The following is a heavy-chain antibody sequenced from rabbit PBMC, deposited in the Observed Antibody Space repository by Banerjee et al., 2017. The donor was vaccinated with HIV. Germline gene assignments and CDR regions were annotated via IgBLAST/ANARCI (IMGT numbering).Heavy chain of an antibody. Sequence: QEQLKETGGGLVQPEGSLTLTCKASGFDFSSYYMCWVRQAPGKGLEWIGIIDPGTSGSTVYANWAKGRFTISKTSSTTVTLQMTSLTAADTATYLCARTYNYAYGMDLWGPGTLVTVS. CDR1: GFDFSSYY. J-gene: IGHJ6*01. V-gene: IGHV1S45*01. D-gene: IGHD1-1*01. CDR3: ARTYNYAYGMDL. CDR2: IDPGTSGST.